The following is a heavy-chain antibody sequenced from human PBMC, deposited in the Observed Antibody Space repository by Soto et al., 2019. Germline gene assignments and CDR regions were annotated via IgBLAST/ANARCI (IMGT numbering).Heavy chain of an antibody. D-gene: IGHD3-16*02. J-gene: IGHJ4*02. CDR2: IYYTGNT. CDR3: ARHRADDYVWGSYRYPFDY. CDR1: GGSINSDTYY. V-gene: IGHV4-39*01. Sequence: SETLSLTCTVSGGSINSDTYYWGWIRQPPGRGLEWIGSIYYTGNTHYIPSLKSRVTISVDTSKNQFSLSLSSVTAADTAAYYCARHRADDYVWGSYRYPFDYWGQGTLVTVSS.